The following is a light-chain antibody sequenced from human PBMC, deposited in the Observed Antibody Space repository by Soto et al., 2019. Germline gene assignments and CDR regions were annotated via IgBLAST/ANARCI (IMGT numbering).Light chain of an antibody. CDR2: VNGDGSH. CDR3: QTWGTGIV. J-gene: IGLJ7*01. CDR1: SGHSHYG. Sequence: QAVLTQSPSASASLGASVKLTCTLSSGHSHYGIAWHQQQPEKGPRYLMKVNGDGSHIKGDGIPDRFSGSSSGAERYLTISSLQSEDEADYYCQTWGTGIVFGGGTQLTVL. V-gene: IGLV4-69*01.